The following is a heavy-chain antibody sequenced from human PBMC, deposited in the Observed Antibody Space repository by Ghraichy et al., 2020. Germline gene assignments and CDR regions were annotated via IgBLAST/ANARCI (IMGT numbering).Heavy chain of an antibody. CDR2: IYYIRST. CDR3: ARDRGAAGPFDS. CDR1: GASISSSDYY. J-gene: IGHJ4*02. D-gene: IGHD6-13*01. V-gene: IGHV4-61*08. Sequence: SQTLSLTCTVSGASISSSDYYWSWLRPPPGQGLEWIGYIYYIRSTKYNPSLQSRVTISVATSKNQFSLNLSPVTAADTALYFCARDRGAAGPFDSWGQGTLVTVSS.